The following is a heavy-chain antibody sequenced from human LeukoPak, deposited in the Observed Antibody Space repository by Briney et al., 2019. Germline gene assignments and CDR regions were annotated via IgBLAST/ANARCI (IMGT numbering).Heavy chain of an antibody. J-gene: IGHJ2*01. D-gene: IGHD1-14*01. CDR2: IYASGNT. Sequence: SETLSLTCTVSGGSISSYYWSWVRQPAGKGLEWIGRIYASGNTNYNPSLKGRVTMTVDTSKNQFSLNLSSVTTADTAVYYCAKTGRRGYFDLWGRGTLVTVST. CDR1: GGSISSYY. CDR3: AKTGRRGYFDL. V-gene: IGHV4-4*07.